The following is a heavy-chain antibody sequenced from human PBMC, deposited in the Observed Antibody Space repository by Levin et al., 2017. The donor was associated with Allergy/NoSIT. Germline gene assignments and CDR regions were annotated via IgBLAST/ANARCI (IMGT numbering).Heavy chain of an antibody. J-gene: IGHJ5*02. CDR2: IHYTGYT. CDR1: GGSISSYY. D-gene: IGHD2-2*01. V-gene: IGHV4-59*08. CDR3: ARSAHVTVIPAAIFAFDP. Sequence: SETLSLTCTVSGGSISSYYWSWIQQSPGKRPEWIGYIHYTGYTNYSPSLKSRVTISLDTSKNQFSLKLTSVTAADTAVYSCARSAHVTVIPAAIFAFDPWGQGILVTVSS.